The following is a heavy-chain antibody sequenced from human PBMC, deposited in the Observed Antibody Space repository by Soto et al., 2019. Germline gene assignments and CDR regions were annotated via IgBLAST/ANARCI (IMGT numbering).Heavy chain of an antibody. Sequence: EVQLVESGGGLVQPGGSLKLSCAASGFTFSAAAMHWVRQASGEGLEWIGRIRSKRNNYATDYAASVKGRFTISRDDSKNTVFLQMNSLKAEDTAVYYCARCAASLNWYFDLWGRGTLVTVSS. D-gene: IGHD6-25*01. J-gene: IGHJ2*01. CDR2: IRSKRNNYAT. CDR3: ARCAASLNWYFDL. V-gene: IGHV3-73*01. CDR1: GFTFSAAA.